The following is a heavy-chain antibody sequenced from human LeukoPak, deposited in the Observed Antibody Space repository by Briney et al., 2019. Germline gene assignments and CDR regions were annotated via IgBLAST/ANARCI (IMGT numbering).Heavy chain of an antibody. Sequence: SETLSLTCTVSGGSISSYYWSWIRQPAGKGLEWIGRIYTSGSTNYNPSLKSRVTMSVDTSKNQFSLKLSSVTAADTAVYYCARAWDCSGGSCYSRITPFDYWGQGTLVTVSS. J-gene: IGHJ4*02. CDR2: IYTSGST. D-gene: IGHD2-15*01. CDR1: GGSISSYY. V-gene: IGHV4-4*07. CDR3: ARAWDCSGGSCYSRITPFDY.